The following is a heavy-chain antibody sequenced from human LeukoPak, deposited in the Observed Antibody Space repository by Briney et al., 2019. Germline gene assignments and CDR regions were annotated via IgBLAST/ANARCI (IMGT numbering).Heavy chain of an antibody. D-gene: IGHD3-9*01. V-gene: IGHV3-30*18. Sequence: GGSLRLSCAASGFTFSSYGMHWVRQAPGKGLEWVAVISYDGSNKYYADSVKGRFTISRDNSKNTLYLQMNSLRAEDTAVYYCAKEGRYYDILTGYYAYYYGMDVWGQGTTVTVSS. CDR1: GFTFSSYG. CDR3: AKEGRYYDILTGYYAYYYGMDV. CDR2: ISYDGSNK. J-gene: IGHJ6*02.